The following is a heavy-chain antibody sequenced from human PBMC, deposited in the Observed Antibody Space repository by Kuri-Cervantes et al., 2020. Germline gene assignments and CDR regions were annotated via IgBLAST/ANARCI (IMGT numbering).Heavy chain of an antibody. CDR2: IYYSGST. V-gene: IGHV4-59*01. CDR1: GGSISSYY. J-gene: IGHJ3*02. CDR3: ARVTLSIDYGDLDAFDI. D-gene: IGHD4-17*01. Sequence: GSLRLSCTVSGGSISSYYWSWIRQPPGKGLEWIGYIYYSGSTNYNPSLKSRVTISVDTSKNQFSLKLSSVTAADTAVYYCARVTLSIDYGDLDAFDIWGQGTMVTVSS.